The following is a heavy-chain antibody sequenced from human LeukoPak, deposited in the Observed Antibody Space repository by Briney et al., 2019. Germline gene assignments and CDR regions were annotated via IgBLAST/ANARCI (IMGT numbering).Heavy chain of an antibody. CDR2: IYSGGST. J-gene: IGHJ4*02. V-gene: IGHV3-66*01. D-gene: IGHD3-9*01. CDR3: ARALGIFSIPYYFDY. Sequence: PGGSLRLSCAASGFTVSSNYMSWVRQAPGKGLEWVSVIYSGGSTYYADSVKGRFTISRDNSKNTLYLQMNSLRAEDTAVYYCARALGIFSIPYYFDYWGQGTLVTVSS. CDR1: GFTVSSNY.